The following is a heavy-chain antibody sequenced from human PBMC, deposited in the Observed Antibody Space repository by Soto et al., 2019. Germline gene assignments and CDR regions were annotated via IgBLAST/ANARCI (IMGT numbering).Heavy chain of an antibody. CDR1: GGTFSSYA. Sequence: GASVKVSCKASGGTFSSYAISWVRQAPGQGLEWKGGIIPIFGTANYAQKFQGRVTITADKSTSTAYMELSSLRSEDTAVYYCARGIGDYYDSNAATDWGQGTMVTVSS. J-gene: IGHJ3*01. V-gene: IGHV1-69*06. D-gene: IGHD3-22*01. CDR3: ARGIGDYYDSNAATD. CDR2: IIPIFGTA.